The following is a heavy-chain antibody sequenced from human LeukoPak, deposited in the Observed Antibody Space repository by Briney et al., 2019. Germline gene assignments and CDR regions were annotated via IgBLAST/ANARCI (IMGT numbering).Heavy chain of an antibody. V-gene: IGHV3-30-3*01. Sequence: GGSLRLSCAASGFTFSSYAMHWVRQAPGKGLEWVAVISYDGSNKYYADSVKGRFTISRDNSKNTLYLQMNSLRAEDTAVYYCARYWGLDWFDPWGQGTLVTVSS. D-gene: IGHD2-8*02. CDR1: GFTFSSYA. CDR3: ARYWGLDWFDP. CDR2: ISYDGSNK. J-gene: IGHJ5*02.